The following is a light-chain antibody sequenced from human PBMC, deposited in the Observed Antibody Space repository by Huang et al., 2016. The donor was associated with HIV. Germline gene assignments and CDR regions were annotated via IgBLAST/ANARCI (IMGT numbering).Light chain of an antibody. CDR3: QQSYSTPL. Sequence: DIQMTQSPSSLSASVGDRVTITCRASQSISSYLNWYQQKTGTDPKLLIYAASSLQSGVPSRFSGSGSGTDFTLTISSLQPEDFATYYCQQSYSTPLFGPGTKVDIK. CDR2: AAS. J-gene: IGKJ3*01. V-gene: IGKV1-39*01. CDR1: QSISSY.